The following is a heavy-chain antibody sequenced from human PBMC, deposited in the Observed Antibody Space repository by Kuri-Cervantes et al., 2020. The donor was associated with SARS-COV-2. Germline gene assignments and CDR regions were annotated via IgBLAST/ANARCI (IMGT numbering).Heavy chain of an antibody. D-gene: IGHD4-17*01. CDR3: ARRPGDYDYRNAFFDY. CDR2: IYYSGST. J-gene: IGHJ4*02. V-gene: IGHV4-59*01. Sequence: SETLSLTCAVYGGSSSGYYWSWIRQPPGKGLEWIGYIYYSGSTNYNPSLKSRVTISVDTSKNQFSLKLSSVTAADTAVYYCARRPGDYDYRNAFFDYWGQGTLVTVSS. CDR1: GGSSSGYY.